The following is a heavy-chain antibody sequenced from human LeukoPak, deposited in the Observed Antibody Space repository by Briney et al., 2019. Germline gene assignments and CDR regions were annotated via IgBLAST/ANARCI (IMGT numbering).Heavy chain of an antibody. D-gene: IGHD3-3*01. J-gene: IGHJ5*02. Sequence: PSETLSLTCAVYGGSFSGYYWSSIRQPPRERLGWIGEINHSGSTNYNPSLKSRVAISVDTSKNQFSLKLSSVTAADTAVYYCARGGYDFWSGYYTGRFWFDPWGQGTLVTVSS. CDR1: GGSFSGYY. CDR3: ARGGYDFWSGYYTGRFWFDP. V-gene: IGHV4-34*01. CDR2: INHSGST.